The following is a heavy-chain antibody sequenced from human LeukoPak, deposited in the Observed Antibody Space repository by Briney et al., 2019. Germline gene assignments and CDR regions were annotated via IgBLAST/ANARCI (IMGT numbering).Heavy chain of an antibody. D-gene: IGHD2-15*01. CDR1: GFTFSTYG. CDR3: AKLPRSYAPANYFYYYLDV. Sequence: GGSLRLSCAASGFTFSTYGMHWVRQAPGKGLEWVAFIRYNGSNKSYADSVKGRFTISRDNSKNTLYLQMNSLRAEDTAVYYCAKLPRSYAPANYFYYYLDVWGKGTTVTISS. V-gene: IGHV3-30*02. CDR2: IRYNGSNK. J-gene: IGHJ6*03.